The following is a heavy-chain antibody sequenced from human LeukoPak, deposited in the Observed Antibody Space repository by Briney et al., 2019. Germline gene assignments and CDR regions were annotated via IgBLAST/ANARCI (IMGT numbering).Heavy chain of an antibody. Sequence: SETLSLTCTVSGGSISSSSNYWGWIRQPPGKGLEWIGSVSYSGSTYYNPSLKSRVTISVDTSKNQFSLKLSSVTAADTAVYYCTRRPDSSGGLDYWGQGTLVTVSS. V-gene: IGHV4-39*01. CDR2: VSYSGST. J-gene: IGHJ4*02. D-gene: IGHD6-19*01. CDR3: TRRPDSSGGLDY. CDR1: GGSISSSSNY.